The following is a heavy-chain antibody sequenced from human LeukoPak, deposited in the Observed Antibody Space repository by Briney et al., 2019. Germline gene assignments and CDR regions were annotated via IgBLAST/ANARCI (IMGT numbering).Heavy chain of an antibody. V-gene: IGHV4-31*03. J-gene: IGHJ4*02. D-gene: IGHD3-10*01. CDR1: GGSISSGGYY. CDR3: ARDVCYGSGSYYFDY. Sequence: PSQTLSLTCTVSGGSISSGGYYWSWIRQHPGKGLECIGYIYYSGSTYYTPSLKSRLTISVDTSNNQFSLKLNSVTAADTAVYYCARDVCYGSGSYYFDYWGQGTLVTVSS. CDR2: IYYSGST.